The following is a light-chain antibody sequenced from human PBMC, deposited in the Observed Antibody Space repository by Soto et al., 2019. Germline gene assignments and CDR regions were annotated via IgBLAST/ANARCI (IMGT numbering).Light chain of an antibody. CDR3: QQCYSTPWT. J-gene: IGKJ1*01. CDR1: HSFSIY. Sequence: DIQMTQSPSYLSASVGDRVTITCRTSHSFSIYLNWYQQKPGKAPNLLIYAASSLGSGVPSRFSGGGSGTDFTLIISSLQPADIATYYCQQCYSTPWTFGQGTKVEIK. CDR2: AAS. V-gene: IGKV1-39*01.